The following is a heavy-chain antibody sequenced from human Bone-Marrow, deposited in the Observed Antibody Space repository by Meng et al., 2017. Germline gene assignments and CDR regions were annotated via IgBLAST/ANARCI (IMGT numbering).Heavy chain of an antibody. D-gene: IGHD2-8*01. V-gene: IGHV1-18*01. CDR1: GNTFTSNG. Sequence: ASMKVSCKASGNTFTSNGITWVRQAPGQGLEWMGWISAYNGKTNYAQKVQGRVTMTTDTSTSTAYMELRSLRSDDTAVYYCARLRWSSYGMDVWGQGTTVTVSS. J-gene: IGHJ6*02. CDR3: ARLRWSSYGMDV. CDR2: ISAYNGKT.